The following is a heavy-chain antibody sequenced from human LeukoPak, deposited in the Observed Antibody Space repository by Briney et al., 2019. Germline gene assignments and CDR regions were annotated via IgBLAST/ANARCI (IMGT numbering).Heavy chain of an antibody. CDR3: ARPLRINCGMDV. CDR2: ISGSGGST. V-gene: IGHV3-23*01. CDR1: GFTFSSYA. Sequence: GGSLRLSCAASGFTFSSYAMSWVRQAPGKGLEWVSAISGSGGSTYYADSVKGRFTISRDNSKNTLYLQMNSLRAEDTAVYYCARPLRINCGMDVWGQGTTVTVSS. J-gene: IGHJ6*02. D-gene: IGHD3-3*01.